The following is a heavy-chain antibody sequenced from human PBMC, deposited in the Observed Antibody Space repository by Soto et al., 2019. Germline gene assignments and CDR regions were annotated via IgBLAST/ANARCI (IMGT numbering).Heavy chain of an antibody. CDR2: IYYSGST. V-gene: IGHV4-31*03. CDR3: ARARITMVRGVIRSYYGMDV. CDR1: GGSSSSGGYC. D-gene: IGHD3-10*01. J-gene: IGHJ6*02. Sequence: TLPLTCTVSGGSSSSGGYCWSWIRQHPGKGLEWIGYIYYSGSTNYNPSLKSRVTISVDTSKNQFSLKLSSVTAADTAVYYCARARITMVRGVIRSYYGMDVWGQGTTVTVSS.